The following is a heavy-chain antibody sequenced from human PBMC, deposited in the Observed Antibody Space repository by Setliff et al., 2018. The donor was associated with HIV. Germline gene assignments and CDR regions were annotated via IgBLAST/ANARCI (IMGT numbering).Heavy chain of an antibody. CDR1: GYSFTNYY. D-gene: IGHD3-22*01. Sequence: ASVKVSCKAPGYSFTNYYMNWVRQAPGQGLEWMGIINPSGGGTTYAQKFQGRVTMTRDTSTDTLYMDLSSLTSEDTAVYYCVRGMTSYDSSGYSIPYYFDYWGQGTLVTVS. CDR3: VRGMTSYDSSGYSIPYYFDY. V-gene: IGHV1-46*01. CDR2: INPSGGGT. J-gene: IGHJ4*02.